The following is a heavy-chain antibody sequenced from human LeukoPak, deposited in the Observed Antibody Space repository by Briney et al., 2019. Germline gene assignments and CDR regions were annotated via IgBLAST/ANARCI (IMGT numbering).Heavy chain of an antibody. V-gene: IGHV5-51*01. CDR3: ASPRKYSSGWYDY. Sequence: GESLKISCKRSGYSFTSYWIGWVRQMPGKGLEWMGIIYPGDSDTRYSPSFQGQVTISADKSISTAYLQWSSLKASDTAMYYCASPRKYSSGWYDYWGQGTLVTVSS. CDR1: GYSFTSYW. J-gene: IGHJ4*02. CDR2: IYPGDSDT. D-gene: IGHD6-19*01.